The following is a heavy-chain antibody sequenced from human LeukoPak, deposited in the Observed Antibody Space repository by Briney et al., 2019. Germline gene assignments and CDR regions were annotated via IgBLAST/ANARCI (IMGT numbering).Heavy chain of an antibody. CDR2: IGGRDGGT. Sequence: PGGSLRLSCVASGFTFSSYAMSWVRHAPGKGLEWVSTIGGRDGGTYYADSVKGRFTVSRDNSKDTLYLQVNSLRAEDTAVYYCAKLGYCSGGSCYRWLDPWGQGTLVTVSS. CDR1: GFTFSSYA. J-gene: IGHJ5*02. CDR3: AKLGYCSGGSCYRWLDP. V-gene: IGHV3-23*01. D-gene: IGHD2-15*01.